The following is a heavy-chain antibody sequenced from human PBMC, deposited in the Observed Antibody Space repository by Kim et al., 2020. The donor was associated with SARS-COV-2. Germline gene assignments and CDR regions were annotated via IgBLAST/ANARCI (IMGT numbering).Heavy chain of an antibody. D-gene: IGHD1-26*01. CDR2: IYSGGST. Sequence: GGSLRLSCAASGFTVSSNYMSWVRQAPGKGLEWVSVIYSGGSTYYADSVKGRFTISRDNSKNTLYLQMNSLRAEDTAVYYCAREGIGGSYYGDYYYYGMDVWGQGTTVTVSS. V-gene: IGHV3-53*01. CDR3: AREGIGGSYYGDYYYYGMDV. CDR1: GFTVSSNY. J-gene: IGHJ6*02.